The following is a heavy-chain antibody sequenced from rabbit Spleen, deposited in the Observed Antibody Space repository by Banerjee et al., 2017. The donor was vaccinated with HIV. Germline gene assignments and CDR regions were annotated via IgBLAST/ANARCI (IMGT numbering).Heavy chain of an antibody. V-gene: IGHV1S40*01. CDR2: IDTSNGDT. CDR1: GFSFSSGYW. D-gene: IGHD1-1*01. Sequence: QSLEESGGDLVKPGASLTLTCTVSGFSFSSGYWICWVRQAPGKGLEWIACIDTSNGDTDYANWPKGRFTISKTSTTVTLQMTSLTAADTATYFCARDSGDWCFDVWGQGTLVTVS. J-gene: IGHJ3*01. CDR3: ARDSGDWCFDV.